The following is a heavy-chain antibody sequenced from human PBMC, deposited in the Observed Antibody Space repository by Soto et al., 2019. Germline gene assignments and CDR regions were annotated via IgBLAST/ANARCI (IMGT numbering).Heavy chain of an antibody. CDR3: ARDRITMVRGVGYYYGMDV. Sequence: SETLSLTCTVSGGSISSYYWSWIRQPPGKGLEWIGYIYYSGSTNYNPSLKSRVTISVDTSKNQFSLKLSSVTAADTAVYYCARDRITMVRGVGYYYGMDVWGKGTTVTVSS. V-gene: IGHV4-59*01. D-gene: IGHD3-10*01. J-gene: IGHJ6*04. CDR1: GGSISSYY. CDR2: IYYSGST.